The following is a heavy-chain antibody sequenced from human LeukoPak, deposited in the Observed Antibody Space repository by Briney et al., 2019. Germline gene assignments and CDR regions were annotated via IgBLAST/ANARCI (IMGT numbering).Heavy chain of an antibody. CDR1: GFAFSSYA. CDR3: ARVYGGSGWSSRLDY. CDR2: ISYDGSNK. Sequence: GGSLRLSCAASGFAFSSYAMHWVRQAPGKGLGWVAVISYDGSNKYYADSVKGRFTISRDNSKNTLYLQMNSLRAEDTAVYYCARVYGGSGWSSRLDYWGQGTLVTVSS. V-gene: IGHV3-30-3*01. D-gene: IGHD6-19*01. J-gene: IGHJ4*02.